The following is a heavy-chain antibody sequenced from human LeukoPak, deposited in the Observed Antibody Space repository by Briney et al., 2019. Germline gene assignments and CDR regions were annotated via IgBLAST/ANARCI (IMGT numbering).Heavy chain of an antibody. CDR1: GGSFSGYY. CDR2: INHSGST. V-gene: IGHV4-34*01. J-gene: IGHJ3*02. D-gene: IGHD2-15*01. CDR3: ARDVPYCSGGSCYVDAFDI. Sequence: SETLSLTCAVYGGSFSGYYWSWIRQPPGKGLEWIGEINHSGSTNHNPSLKSRVTISVDTSKNQFSLKLSSVTAADTAVYYCARDVPYCSGGSCYVDAFDIWGQGTMVTVSS.